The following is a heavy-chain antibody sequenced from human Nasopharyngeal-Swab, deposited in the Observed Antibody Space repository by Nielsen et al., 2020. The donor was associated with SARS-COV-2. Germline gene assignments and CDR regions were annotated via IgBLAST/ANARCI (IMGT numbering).Heavy chain of an antibody. D-gene: IGHD2-2*01. J-gene: IGHJ4*02. Sequence: WIRQPPGKGLEWVSGISWNSGSIGYADSVKGRFTISRDNAKNSLYLQMNSLRAEDTALYYCAKGDSGGSTSYTDYWGQGTLVTVLL. CDR3: AKGDSGGSTSYTDY. V-gene: IGHV3-9*01. CDR2: ISWNSGSI.